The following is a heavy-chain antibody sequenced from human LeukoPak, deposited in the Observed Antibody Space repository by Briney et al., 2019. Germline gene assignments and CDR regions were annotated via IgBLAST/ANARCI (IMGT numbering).Heavy chain of an antibody. Sequence: GGSLRLSCAASGFTVSGNYMSWVRQAPGKGLEWVSVVYSGGSTYYADSVKGRFTISRDNSKNTLYLQMNSLRAEDTAVYYCARVDYCSGGSCYYFDYWGQGTLVTVSS. J-gene: IGHJ4*02. V-gene: IGHV3-53*01. D-gene: IGHD2-15*01. CDR3: ARVDYCSGGSCYYFDY. CDR2: VYSGGST. CDR1: GFTVSGNY.